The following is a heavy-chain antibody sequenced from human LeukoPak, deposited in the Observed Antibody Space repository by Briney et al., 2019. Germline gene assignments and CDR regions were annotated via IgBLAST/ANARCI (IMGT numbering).Heavy chain of an antibody. J-gene: IGHJ3*02. CDR1: GFTSSAYW. Sequence: QAGGSLRLSCATSGFTSSAYWMHWVRQGPGKGPMWVSRINSDGTGTTYAASVKGRFTISRDNGKNTLYLQMNSLRDDDTGVYYCAKARTIIGASRDAFDIWGQGTMVTVSS. V-gene: IGHV3-74*03. D-gene: IGHD3-3*01. CDR3: AKARTIIGASRDAFDI. CDR2: INSDGTGT.